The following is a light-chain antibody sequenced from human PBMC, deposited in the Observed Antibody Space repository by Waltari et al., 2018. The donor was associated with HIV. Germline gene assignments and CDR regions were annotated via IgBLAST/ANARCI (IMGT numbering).Light chain of an antibody. CDR2: GAS. CDR3: QQSGSSIT. Sequence: EIVLTQSPGPLSLSPGERAIPSCRASQSVGSIYLNWYQQKPGQAPRVLIYGASSRATGIPDRFSGSGSGTDFSLTISRLEPEDFAVYYCQQSGSSITFGQGTRLEIK. V-gene: IGKV3-20*01. CDR1: QSVGSIY. J-gene: IGKJ5*01.